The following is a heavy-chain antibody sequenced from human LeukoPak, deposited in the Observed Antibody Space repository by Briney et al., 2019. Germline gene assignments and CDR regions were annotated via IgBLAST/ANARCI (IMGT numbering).Heavy chain of an antibody. CDR3: AKDGRLRLGELSFFDY. V-gene: IGHV3-23*01. CDR2: ISGSGGST. J-gene: IGHJ4*02. D-gene: IGHD3-16*02. CDR1: GFTFSSYA. Sequence: GSLRLSCAASGFTFSSYAMSWVRQAPGKGLEWVSAISGSGGSTYYADSVKGRFTISRDNSKNTLYLQMNSLRAEDTAVYYCAKDGRLRLGELSFFDYWGQGTLVTVSS.